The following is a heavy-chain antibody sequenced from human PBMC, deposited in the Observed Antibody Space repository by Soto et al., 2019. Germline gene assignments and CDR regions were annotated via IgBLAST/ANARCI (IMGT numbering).Heavy chain of an antibody. CDR1: GFTFSNAW. Sequence: PGGSLRLSCAASGFTFSNAWMNWVRQAPGKGLEWVGRIKSKTDGGTTDYAAPVKGRFTISRDDSKNTLYLQMNSLKTEDTAVYYSTTDMVHGDYFWGNYGMDVWGQGTTVTVSS. CDR2: IKSKTDGGTT. V-gene: IGHV3-15*07. D-gene: IGHD4-17*01. J-gene: IGHJ6*02. CDR3: TTDMVHGDYFWGNYGMDV.